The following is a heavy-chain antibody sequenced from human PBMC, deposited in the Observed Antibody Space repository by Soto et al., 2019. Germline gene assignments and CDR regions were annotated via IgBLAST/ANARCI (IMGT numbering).Heavy chain of an antibody. CDR2: IWYDGSNK. CDR1: GFTFSSYG. D-gene: IGHD6-13*01. Sequence: GGSLRLSCAASGFTFSSYGMHWVRQAPGKGLEWVAVIWYDGSNKYYADSVKGRFTISRDNSKNTLYLQMNSLRAEDTAVYYCAGALGGAAAGTGGYFDYWGQGTLVTVSS. V-gene: IGHV3-33*08. J-gene: IGHJ4*02. CDR3: AGALGGAAAGTGGYFDY.